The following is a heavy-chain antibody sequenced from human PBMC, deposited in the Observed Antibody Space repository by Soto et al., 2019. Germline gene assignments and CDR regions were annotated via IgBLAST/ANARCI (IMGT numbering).Heavy chain of an antibody. J-gene: IGHJ4*02. V-gene: IGHV3-66*01. CDR3: AREAIIVIAAPEYYFDY. Sequence: GGSLRLSCAASGFDVSNTDMSWVRQAPGKGLEWVSVIYSGGYTNYADSVKGRFIVSRDSPKNTLYLQMDSLRAEDTVVYYCAREAIIVIAAPEYYFDYWGQGTLVTVSS. CDR1: GFDVSNTD. D-gene: IGHD3-22*01. CDR2: IYSGGYT.